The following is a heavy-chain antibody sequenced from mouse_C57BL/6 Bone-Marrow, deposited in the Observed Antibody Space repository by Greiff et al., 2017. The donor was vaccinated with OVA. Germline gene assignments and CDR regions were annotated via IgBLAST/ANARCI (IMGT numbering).Heavy chain of an antibody. Sequence: VHVKQSVAELVRPGASVKLSCTASGFNIKNTYMHWVKQRPEQGLEWIGRIDPANGNTKYAPKFQGKATITADTSSNTAYLQLSSLTSEDTAIYYCARNYGSKAWFAYWGQGTLVTVSA. CDR3: ARNYGSKAWFAY. J-gene: IGHJ3*01. CDR2: IDPANGNT. D-gene: IGHD1-1*01. V-gene: IGHV14-3*01. CDR1: GFNIKNTY.